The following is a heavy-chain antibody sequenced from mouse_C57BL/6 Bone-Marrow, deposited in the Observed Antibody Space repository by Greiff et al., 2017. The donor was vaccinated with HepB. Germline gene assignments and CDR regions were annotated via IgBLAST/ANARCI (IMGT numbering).Heavy chain of an antibody. CDR3: ARAGYYGSGGGYFDV. CDR2: FHPYNDDT. CDR1: GYTFTTYP. Sequence: QVQLKQSGAELVKPGASVKMSCKASGYTFTTYPIEWMKQNHGKSLEWIGNFHPYNDDTKYNEKFKGKATLTVEKSSSTVYLELSRLTSDDSAVYYCARAGYYGSGGGYFDVWGTGTTVTVSS. D-gene: IGHD1-1*01. J-gene: IGHJ1*03. V-gene: IGHV1-47*01.